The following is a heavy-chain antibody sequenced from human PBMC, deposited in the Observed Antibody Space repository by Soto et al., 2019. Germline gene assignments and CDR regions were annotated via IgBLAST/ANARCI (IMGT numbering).Heavy chain of an antibody. D-gene: IGHD5-18*01. J-gene: IGHJ6*02. V-gene: IGHV3-74*01. CDR3: ARYSYGYYYYGMDV. CDR1: GFTFSSYW. Sequence: GGSLRLSCAASGFTFSSYWMHWVRQAPGKGLVWVSRINSDGSSTSYADSVKGRFTISRDNAKNTLYLQMNSLRAEDTAVYYCARYSYGYYYYGMDVWGQGTMVTVSS. CDR2: INSDGSST.